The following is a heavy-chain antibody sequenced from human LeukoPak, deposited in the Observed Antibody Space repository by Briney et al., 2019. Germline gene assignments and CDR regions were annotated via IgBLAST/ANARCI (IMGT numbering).Heavy chain of an antibody. CDR2: IDWDDDK. CDR1: GFSPSTSGMC. J-gene: IGHJ3*02. Sequence: SGPTLVNPTQTLTLTCTFSGFSPSTSGMCVSWIRQPPGKALEWLARIDWDDDKYYSTSLKTRLTISKDTSKNQVVLTMTNMDPVDTATYYCARIPPRNYYDSSGSGAFDIWGQGTMVTVSS. D-gene: IGHD3-22*01. V-gene: IGHV2-70*11. CDR3: ARIPPRNYYDSSGSGAFDI.